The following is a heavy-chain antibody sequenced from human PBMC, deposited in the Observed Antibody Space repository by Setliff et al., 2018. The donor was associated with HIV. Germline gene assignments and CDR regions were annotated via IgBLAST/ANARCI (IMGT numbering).Heavy chain of an antibody. Sequence: SETLSLTCTVSGYSISSDYYWGWIRQPPGKGLEWIGEINHSGSTNYNPSLKSRVTISVDTSKNQFSLKVTSVTAADTAVYYCVTSSSWFDSWGQGSPVTVSS. V-gene: IGHV4-38-2*02. D-gene: IGHD6-13*01. CDR1: GYSISSDYY. CDR2: INHSGST. J-gene: IGHJ5*01. CDR3: VTSSSWFDS.